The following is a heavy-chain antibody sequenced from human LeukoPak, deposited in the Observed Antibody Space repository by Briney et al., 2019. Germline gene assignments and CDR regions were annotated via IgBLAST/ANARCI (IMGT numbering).Heavy chain of an antibody. CDR1: GGSISSYY. CDR2: IYYSGSI. V-gene: IGHV4-59*08. J-gene: IGHJ3*02. Sequence: SETLSLTCAVSGGSISSYYWSWIRQPPGKGLEWIGYIYYSGSINYNPSLKSRVTVSVDTSKNQFSLKLSSVIAADTAVYYCASSLLYYYDSSGYAFDIWGQGTMVTVSS. CDR3: ASSLLYYYDSSGYAFDI. D-gene: IGHD3-22*01.